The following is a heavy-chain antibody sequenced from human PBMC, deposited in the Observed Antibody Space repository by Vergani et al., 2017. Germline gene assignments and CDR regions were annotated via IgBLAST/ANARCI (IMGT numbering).Heavy chain of an antibody. Sequence: QVKLQESGPGLLKPSQTLSLTCTVSGESIRSGSHYWSWIRQPAGKGPEWIGHIHTGGSTDLNPSFKSRVSISVDTSKSQFSLKLNSVTAADTAVYYCARPHYYYRSGTDLWELEYWGRGTLVIVSS. J-gene: IGHJ4*02. CDR2: IHTGGST. CDR1: GESIRSGSHY. D-gene: IGHD3-10*01. CDR3: ARPHYYYRSGTDLWELEY. V-gene: IGHV4-61*02.